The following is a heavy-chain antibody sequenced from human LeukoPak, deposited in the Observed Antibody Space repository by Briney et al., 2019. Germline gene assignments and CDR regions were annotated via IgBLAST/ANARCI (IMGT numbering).Heavy chain of an antibody. J-gene: IGHJ4*02. D-gene: IGHD3-22*01. Sequence: GGSLRLSCAAPGFTFSSYAMSWVRQAPGKGLEWVSAISGSGGSTCYADSVKGRFTISRDNSKNTLYLQMNSLRAEDTAVYHCARSVPGGPYYYDSSGYPYWGQGTLVTVSS. V-gene: IGHV3-23*01. CDR2: ISGSGGST. CDR1: GFTFSSYA. CDR3: ARSVPGGPYYYDSSGYPY.